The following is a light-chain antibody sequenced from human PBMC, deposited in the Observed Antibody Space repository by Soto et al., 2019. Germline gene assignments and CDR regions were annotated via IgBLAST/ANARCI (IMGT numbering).Light chain of an antibody. V-gene: IGLV1-51*01. Sequence: QSVLTQPPSLSAAPGQTVTISCSGSGSNVGTYSVSWYQHLPGTAPKLLIYDSTTRPSGIPDRFSGSKSGTSATLGITGLQTGDEAEYYCGVWDRSLTTYVFGPGTKLTVL. CDR1: GSNVGTYS. CDR2: DST. J-gene: IGLJ1*01. CDR3: GVWDRSLTTYV.